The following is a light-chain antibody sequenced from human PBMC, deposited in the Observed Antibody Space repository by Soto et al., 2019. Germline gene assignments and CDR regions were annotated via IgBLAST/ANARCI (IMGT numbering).Light chain of an antibody. CDR2: DAS. V-gene: IGKV1-39*01. CDR3: QQSYMDPIT. J-gene: IGKJ5*01. CDR1: PSISTY. Sequence: DIQMTQSPSSLSASVGNRVPITCRARPSISTYVNWYQKKSGKAXNLLIYDASRLQSGVPSRCSGSGGGTDFTLSISSVQPEDFATYFCQQSYMDPITFGQGTRREIK.